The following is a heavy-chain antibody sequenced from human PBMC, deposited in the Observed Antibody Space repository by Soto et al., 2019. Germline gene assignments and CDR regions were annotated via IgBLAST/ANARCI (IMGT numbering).Heavy chain of an antibody. J-gene: IGHJ5*02. CDR2: INHSGST. Sequence: SETLSLTCAVYGGSFSGYYWSWIRQPPGKGLEWIGEINHSGSTNYNPSLKSRVTISVDTSKNQFSLKLSSMTAADTAVYYCARGRIAARRWGGWFDPWGQGTLVTVSS. CDR3: ARGRIAARRWGGWFDP. V-gene: IGHV4-34*01. D-gene: IGHD6-6*01. CDR1: GGSFSGYY.